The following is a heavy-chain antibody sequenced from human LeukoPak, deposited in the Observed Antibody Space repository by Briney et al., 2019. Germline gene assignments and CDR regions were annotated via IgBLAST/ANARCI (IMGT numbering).Heavy chain of an antibody. CDR1: GFTFSGSW. CDR3: AKGEYSSSSYYFDY. CDR2: ISGSGGST. J-gene: IGHJ4*02. D-gene: IGHD6-6*01. V-gene: IGHV3-23*01. Sequence: GGSLRLSCAASGFTFSGSWMNWVRQAPGKGLEWVSAISGSGGSTYYADSVKGRFTISRDNSKNTLYLQMNSLRAEDTAVYYCAKGEYSSSSYYFDYWGQGTLVTVSS.